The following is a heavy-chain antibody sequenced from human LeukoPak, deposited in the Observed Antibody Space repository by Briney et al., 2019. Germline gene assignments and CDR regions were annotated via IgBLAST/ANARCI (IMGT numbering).Heavy chain of an antibody. Sequence: SGGSMRLSCAASGFTFSNCWMHWVRHTPGKRLVWVSRINSDGSSRNYADSVKGRFTISRHNAKNTLYLQMNSLRAEDTAVYDCASASSHRIAAGGDYWGQETLVTVSS. J-gene: IGHJ4*02. CDR3: ASASSHRIAAGGDY. CDR2: INSDGSSR. V-gene: IGHV3-74*01. D-gene: IGHD6-13*01. CDR1: GFTFSNCW.